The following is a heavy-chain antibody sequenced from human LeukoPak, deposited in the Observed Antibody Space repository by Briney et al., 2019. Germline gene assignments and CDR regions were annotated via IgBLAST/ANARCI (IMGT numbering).Heavy chain of an antibody. D-gene: IGHD3-10*01. CDR3: ATNTMLRGIHAFDI. CDR1: GYSFTSYW. J-gene: IGHJ3*02. Sequence: GESLKISCQGSGYSFTSYWIGWVRQMPGKGLEWMGIIYPGDSDTRYSPSFQGQVTISADKSISTAYLQWSSLKASDSAMYYCATNTMLRGIHAFDIWGQGTMVTVSS. V-gene: IGHV5-51*01. CDR2: IYPGDSDT.